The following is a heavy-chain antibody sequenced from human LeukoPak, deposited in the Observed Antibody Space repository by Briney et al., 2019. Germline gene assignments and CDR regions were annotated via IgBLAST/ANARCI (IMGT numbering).Heavy chain of an antibody. Sequence: GGSLRLSCAASGFTFSSYAMSWVRQAPGKGLEWVSGILDSGYSTYYANSVKGRFTISRDNSNNTLYLQMNSLRDEDTAVYYCAKLGGHPLHNYYVGVWGKGTTVAVSS. V-gene: IGHV3-23*01. D-gene: IGHD3-16*01. CDR1: GFTFSSYA. J-gene: IGHJ6*03. CDR3: AKLGGHPLHNYYVGV. CDR2: ILDSGYST.